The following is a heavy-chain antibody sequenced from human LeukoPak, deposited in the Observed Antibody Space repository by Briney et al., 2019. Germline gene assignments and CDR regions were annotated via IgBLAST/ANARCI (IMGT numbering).Heavy chain of an antibody. J-gene: IGHJ4*02. CDR3: ARSRYGDFDY. Sequence: GGSLRLSCAASGFTFSNHWMSWARQAPGRGLEWVANIKQDGSEKYYVDSVKGRFTISRDNAKNSLYLQMNSLRAEDTAVYYCARSRYGDFDYWGQGTLVTVSS. CDR1: GFTFSNHW. D-gene: IGHD4-17*01. CDR2: IKQDGSEK. V-gene: IGHV3-7*01.